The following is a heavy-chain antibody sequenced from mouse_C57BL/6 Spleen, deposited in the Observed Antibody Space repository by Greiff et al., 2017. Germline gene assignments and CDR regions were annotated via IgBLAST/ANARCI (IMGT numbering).Heavy chain of an antibody. CDR2: ISSGGSYT. J-gene: IGHJ2*01. D-gene: IGHD1-3*01. Sequence: EVMLVESGGDLVKPGGSLKLSCAASGFTFSSYGMSWVRQTPDKRLEWVATISSGGSYTYYPDSVKGRFTISRDNAKNTLYLQMSSLKSEDTAMYYCARPQWNYFDYWGQGATLTVSS. V-gene: IGHV5-6*01. CDR3: ARPQWNYFDY. CDR1: GFTFSSYG.